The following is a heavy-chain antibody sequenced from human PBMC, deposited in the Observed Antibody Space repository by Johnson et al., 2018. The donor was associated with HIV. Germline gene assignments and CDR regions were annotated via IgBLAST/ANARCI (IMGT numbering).Heavy chain of an antibody. J-gene: IGHJ3*02. CDR1: GFTFDAYG. Sequence: VQLVESGGGVVRPGGSLRLSCAASGFTFDAYGLSWVRQAPGNVLAWVSGINWNGGSTISYADSGRGRLHISRDNAKNSLYLQMTSLRAEDTAVYYCASADYNWVSPCAFDIWGQGTTVTVSS. V-gene: IGHV3-20*04. CDR3: ASADYNWVSPCAFDI. D-gene: IGHD1-20*01. CDR2: INWNGGSTI.